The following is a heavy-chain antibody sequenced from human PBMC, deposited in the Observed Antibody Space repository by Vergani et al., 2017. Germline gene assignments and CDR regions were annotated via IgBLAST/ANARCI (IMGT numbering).Heavy chain of an antibody. CDR1: GFTFSSYS. V-gene: IGHV3-21*01. CDR3: ARGPAKPAAGTASLSWKKKNLNWFDP. CDR2: ISSSSSYI. D-gene: IGHD6-13*01. J-gene: IGHJ5*02. Sequence: EVQLVESGGGLVKPGGSLRLSCAASGFTFSSYSMNWVRQAPGKGLVWVSSISSSSSYIYYADSVKGRFTISRDNAKNSLYLQMNRLRAEDTAVYYCARGPAKPAAGTASLSWKKKNLNWFDPWGQGTLVTVSS.